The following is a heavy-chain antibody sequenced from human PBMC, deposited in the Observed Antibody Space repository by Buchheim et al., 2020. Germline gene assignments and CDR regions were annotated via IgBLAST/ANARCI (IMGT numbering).Heavy chain of an antibody. Sequence: QLQLQESGPGLVKPSETLSLTCTVPGGSITSSSYFWGWIRQPPGKGLEWIGRIYYIGATYYNPSPKSRVTVPVATPKNHFSLTLSSVTAADTAVYYCARHEQVQFIDYWGQGTL. CDR1: GGSITSSSYF. V-gene: IGHV4-39*01. J-gene: IGHJ4*02. D-gene: IGHD1-1*01. CDR2: IYYIGAT. CDR3: ARHEQVQFIDY.